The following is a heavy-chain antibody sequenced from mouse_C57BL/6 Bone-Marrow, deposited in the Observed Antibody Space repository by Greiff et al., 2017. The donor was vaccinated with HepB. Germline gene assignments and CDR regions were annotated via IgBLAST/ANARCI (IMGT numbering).Heavy chain of an antibody. V-gene: IGHV1-81*01. Sequence: VQLVESGAELARPGASVKLSCKASGYTFTSYGISWVKQRTGQGLEWIGEIYPRSGNTYYNEKFKGKATLTADKSSSTAYMELRSLTSEDSAVYFCARRGYYGSSWYFDVWGTGTTVTVSS. D-gene: IGHD1-1*01. CDR3: ARRGYYGSSWYFDV. CDR2: IYPRSGNT. J-gene: IGHJ1*03. CDR1: GYTFTSYG.